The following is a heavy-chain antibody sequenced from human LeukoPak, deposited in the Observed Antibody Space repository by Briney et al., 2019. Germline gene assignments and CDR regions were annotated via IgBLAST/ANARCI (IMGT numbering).Heavy chain of an antibody. Sequence: PTGGSLRLSCAASGFTFSSYWMHWVRQAPGKGLVWVSRINTDGRRTNYADSVKGRFTISRDNAKNTLYLQMNSLRAEDTAVYYCASAAFGVHDAFGSWGQGTMVTVSS. D-gene: IGHD2-8*01. CDR2: INTDGRRT. V-gene: IGHV3-74*01. CDR1: GFTFSSYW. CDR3: ASAAFGVHDAFGS. J-gene: IGHJ3*01.